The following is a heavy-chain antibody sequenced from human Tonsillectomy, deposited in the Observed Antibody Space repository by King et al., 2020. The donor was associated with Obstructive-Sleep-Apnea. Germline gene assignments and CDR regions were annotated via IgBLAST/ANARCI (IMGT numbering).Heavy chain of an antibody. J-gene: IGHJ4*02. CDR1: GISFSNYW. CDR3: ALITGSDY. CDR2: IKKEGSER. V-gene: IGHV3-7*01. Sequence: VQLVESGGGLVQPGGSLRLSCTVSGISFSNYWVGWVRQAPGRGLGGGAKIKKEGSERYYVDAVKGRFTISRDNAKNSLFLQMNSLRGEDTAVYFCALITGSDYWGQGTMVTVSS. D-gene: IGHD1-1*01.